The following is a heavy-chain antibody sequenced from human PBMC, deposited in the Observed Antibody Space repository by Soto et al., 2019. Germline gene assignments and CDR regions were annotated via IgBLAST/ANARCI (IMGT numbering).Heavy chain of an antibody. CDR3: ARGVHYYYGMDV. V-gene: IGHV6-1*01. CDR1: GDSISRNSAA. J-gene: IGHJ6*02. Sequence: SQTLSLTCAISGDSISRNSAAWNWIRQSPSRGLEWLGRTYYTSKWFHNYAVSVQSRITINADPSKNQFSLQLNSVTPEDTAIYYCARGVHYYYGMDVWGQGTTVTVSS. CDR2: TYYTSKWFH.